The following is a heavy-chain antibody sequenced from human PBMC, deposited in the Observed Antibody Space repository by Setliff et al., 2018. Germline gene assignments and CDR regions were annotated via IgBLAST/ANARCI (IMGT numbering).Heavy chain of an antibody. J-gene: IGHJ4*02. CDR1: GYSISSGYY. CDR2: IYHSGST. D-gene: IGHD3-16*01. V-gene: IGHV4-38-2*02. Sequence: SETLSLTCTVSGYSISSGYYWGWIRQPPGKGLEWIGSIYHSGSTYYNPSLKSRVTISVDTSKNQFSLKLSSVTAADTAVYYCARAFGLQYYFDYWGQGTLVTAPQ. CDR3: ARAFGLQYYFDY.